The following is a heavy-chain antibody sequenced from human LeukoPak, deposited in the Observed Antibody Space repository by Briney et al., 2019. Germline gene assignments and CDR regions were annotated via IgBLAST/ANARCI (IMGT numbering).Heavy chain of an antibody. D-gene: IGHD6-19*01. CDR1: GFTFSSYS. V-gene: IGHV3-21*04. CDR2: ISSRSSYI. Sequence: GGSLRLSCAASGFTFSSYSMNWVRQAPGKGLEWVSSISSRSSYIYYADSVKGRFTISRDNAKNSLYLQMNSLRTEDTALYYCAKDFYLSGGSGWYPNWFDPWGQGTLVTVSS. CDR3: AKDFYLSGGSGWYPNWFDP. J-gene: IGHJ5*02.